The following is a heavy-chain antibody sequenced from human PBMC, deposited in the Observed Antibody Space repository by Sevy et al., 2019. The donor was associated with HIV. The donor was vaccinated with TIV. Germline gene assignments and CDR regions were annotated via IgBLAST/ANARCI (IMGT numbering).Heavy chain of an antibody. CDR1: GFTFSSYA. V-gene: IGHV3-23*01. D-gene: IGHD1-20*01. CDR3: AKDGYKASVADENYYYYYMDV. Sequence: GGSLRLSCAASGFTFSSYAMSWVRQAPGKGLEWVSAISGSGGSTYYADSVKGGFTISRDNSKNTRYRQMNSLRAEDTAVYYYAKDGYKASVADENYYYYYMDVCGKGTAVTVSS. J-gene: IGHJ6*03. CDR2: ISGSGGST.